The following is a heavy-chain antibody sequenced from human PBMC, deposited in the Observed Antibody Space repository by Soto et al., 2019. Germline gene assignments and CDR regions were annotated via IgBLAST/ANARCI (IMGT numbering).Heavy chain of an antibody. Sequence: LRLSCAASGFTFSSYVMHWVRQAPGKGLEWVAVISYDGSNKYYADSVKGRFTISRGNSKHTLFLQMNSLRPEDTAVYYCAKDLEGYCSSTSCYTYFGLDVWGQGTTVTVSS. V-gene: IGHV3-30*18. CDR1: GFTFSSYV. J-gene: IGHJ6*02. CDR3: AKDLEGYCSSTSCYTYFGLDV. CDR2: ISYDGSNK. D-gene: IGHD2-2*01.